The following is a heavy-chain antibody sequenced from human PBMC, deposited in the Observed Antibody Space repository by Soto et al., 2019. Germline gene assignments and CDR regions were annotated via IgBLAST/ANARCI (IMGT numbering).Heavy chain of an antibody. CDR1: GFTFTSSA. V-gene: IGHV1-58*02. D-gene: IGHD5-12*01. J-gene: IGHJ6*03. CDR3: AAAKGYSGYGSSYYHHYNLAV. CDR2: IVVGSGNT. Sequence: PSVKVACKASGFTFTSSAMQWVRQARGQRLEWIGWIVVGSGNTNYAQKFQERVTITRDMSTSTAYMELSSLRSEDTAVYYCAAAKGYSGYGSSYYHHYNLAVSGRGTT.